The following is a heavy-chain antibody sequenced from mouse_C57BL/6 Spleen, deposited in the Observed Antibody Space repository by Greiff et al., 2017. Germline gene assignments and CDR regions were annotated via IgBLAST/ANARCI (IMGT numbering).Heavy chain of an antibody. CDR1: GYTFTDYE. J-gene: IGHJ1*03. CDR3: TRGGFTTVVADWYFDV. CDR2: IDPETGGT. V-gene: IGHV1-15*01. D-gene: IGHD1-1*01. Sequence: QVQLQQSGAELVRPGASVTLSCKASGYTFTDYEMHWVKQTPVHGLEWIGAIDPETGGTAYNPKFKGKAILTADKSSSKAYMELRSRTSEDSAVYYGTRGGFTTVVADWYFDVWGTGTTVTVSS.